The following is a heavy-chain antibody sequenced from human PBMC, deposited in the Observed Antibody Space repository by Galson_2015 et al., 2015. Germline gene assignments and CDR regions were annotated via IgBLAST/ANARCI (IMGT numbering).Heavy chain of an antibody. J-gene: IGHJ6*03. CDR3: ARDRFGRDWGYYYYMDV. V-gene: IGHV4-59*01. D-gene: IGHD3-16*01. CDR2: IYYSGST. CDR1: GGSISSSY. Sequence: SETLSLTCTVSGGSISSSYWSWIRQPPGKGLEWIGYIYYSGSTNYNPSLKSRVTISVDTSKNQFSLKLSSVTAADTAVYYCARDRFGRDWGYYYYMDVWGKGTTVTVSS.